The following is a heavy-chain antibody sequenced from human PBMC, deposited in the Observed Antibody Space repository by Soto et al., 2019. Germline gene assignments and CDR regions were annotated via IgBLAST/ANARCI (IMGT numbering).Heavy chain of an antibody. J-gene: IGHJ4*02. D-gene: IGHD6-13*01. CDR1: GFTCNNYA. Sequence: QVQLVESGGGVVQPGRSLRLTCVASGFTCNNYAFHVVRQSPGTGLEWVAVISSDGSDQYYADSVKGRFTISRDNSKNTLHLQMDSLTAEDTSVYYCPKVRIALAKPIYFDSWRQGTLVNVAS. CDR3: PKVRIALAKPIYFDS. V-gene: IGHV3-30*18. CDR2: ISSDGSDQ.